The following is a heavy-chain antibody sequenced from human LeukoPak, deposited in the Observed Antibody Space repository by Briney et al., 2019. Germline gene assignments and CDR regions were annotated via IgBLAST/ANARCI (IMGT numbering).Heavy chain of an antibody. V-gene: IGHV3-30-3*01. D-gene: IGHD2-15*01. CDR1: GFTFSSYA. CDR3: AKDKNRIVFDY. J-gene: IGHJ4*02. Sequence: GSLRLSCAASGFTFSSYAMHWVRQAPGKGLEWVAVISYDGSNKYYADSVKGRFTISRDNSKNTLYLQMNSLRAEDTAVYYCAKDKNRIVFDYWGQGTLVTVSS. CDR2: ISYDGSNK.